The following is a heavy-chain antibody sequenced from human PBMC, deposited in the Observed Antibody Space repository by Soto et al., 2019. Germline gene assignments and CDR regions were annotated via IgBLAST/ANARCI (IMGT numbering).Heavy chain of an antibody. CDR1: GGSISSGDYY. CDR2: IYYSGST. D-gene: IGHD2-15*01. J-gene: IGHJ6*02. V-gene: IGHV4-30-4*01. Sequence: TLSLTCTVSGGSISSGDYYWSWIRQPPGKGLEWIGYIYYSGSTYYNPSLKSRVTISVDTSKNQFSLKLSSVTAADTAVYYCARSWSNYGMDVWGQGTTVTVSS. CDR3: ARSWSNYGMDV.